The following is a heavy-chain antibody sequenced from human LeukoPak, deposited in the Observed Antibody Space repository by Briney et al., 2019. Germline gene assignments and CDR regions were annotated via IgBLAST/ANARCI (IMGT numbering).Heavy chain of an antibody. CDR3: ARGRYGSTNYNWFDP. D-gene: IGHD2-2*01. V-gene: IGHV4-38-2*02. J-gene: IGHJ5*02. CDR1: GFSISSGYY. Sequence: PSETLSLTCTVSGFSISSGYYWGWIRQPPGKGLEWIGSIYQSGSTYYDPSLKSRVTISVDTSKNQFSLKLSSVTAADTAVYYCARGRYGSTNYNWFDPWGQGTLVTVSS. CDR2: IYQSGST.